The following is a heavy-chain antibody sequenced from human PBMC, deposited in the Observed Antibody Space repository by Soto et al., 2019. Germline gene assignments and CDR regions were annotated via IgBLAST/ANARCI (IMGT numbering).Heavy chain of an antibody. D-gene: IGHD2-21*02. J-gene: IGHJ4*02. CDR2: VIHTGRT. Sequence: TLSLTCTVYARSFSGYYWSWIRQPPGKGLEWIGEVIHTGRTNYNPSLKGRVTISVDTSKNQFSLNLSSVTAADTAVYYCARSPKSRDFPYYFDFWGQGNQVTVSS. V-gene: IGHV4-34*12. CDR3: ARSPKSRDFPYYFDF. CDR1: ARSFSGYY.